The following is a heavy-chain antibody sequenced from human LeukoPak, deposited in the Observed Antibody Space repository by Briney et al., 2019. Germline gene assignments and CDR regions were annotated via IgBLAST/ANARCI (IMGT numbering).Heavy chain of an antibody. V-gene: IGHV3-74*01. Sequence: GGSLRLSCAASGFTFSSYWMHWVRQAPGKGLVWVSRINSDGSSTSYADSVKGRFTISRDNAKNTLYLQMNSLRAEDTAVYYCARGLSRWYCSSTSCRGNNWFDPWGQGTLVTVSS. CDR3: ARGLSRWYCSSTSCRGNNWFDP. CDR1: GFTFSSYW. D-gene: IGHD2-2*01. J-gene: IGHJ5*02. CDR2: INSDGSST.